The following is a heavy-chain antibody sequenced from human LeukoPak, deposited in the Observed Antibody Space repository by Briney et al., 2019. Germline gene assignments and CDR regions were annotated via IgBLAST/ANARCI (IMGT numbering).Heavy chain of an antibody. Sequence: GASVKVSCKASGYTFTGYYMHWVRQAPGQGLEWMGWINPNSGGTNYAQKFQGRVTMTRDTSISTAYMELSRLRSDDTAVYYCARENSRTYNWFDPWGQGTLVAVSS. CDR1: GYTFTGYY. CDR3: ARENSRTYNWFDP. CDR2: INPNSGGT. J-gene: IGHJ5*02. D-gene: IGHD6-13*01. V-gene: IGHV1-2*02.